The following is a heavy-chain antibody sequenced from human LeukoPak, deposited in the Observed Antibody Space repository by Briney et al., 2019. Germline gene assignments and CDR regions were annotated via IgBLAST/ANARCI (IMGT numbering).Heavy chain of an antibody. Sequence: GESLKISCKGSGYSFTSYWISWVRQLPGKGLEWMGRIDPSDSYTNYSPSFQGHVTISADKSISTAYLQWSSLKASDTAMYYCAANGDPYYYYGMDVRGQGTTVTVSS. CDR3: AANGDPYYYYGMDV. D-gene: IGHD4-17*01. V-gene: IGHV5-10-1*01. CDR2: IDPSDSYT. CDR1: GYSFTSYW. J-gene: IGHJ6*02.